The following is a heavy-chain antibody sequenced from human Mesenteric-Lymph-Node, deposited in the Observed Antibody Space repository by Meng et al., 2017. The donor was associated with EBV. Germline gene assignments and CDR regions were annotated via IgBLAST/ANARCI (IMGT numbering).Heavy chain of an antibody. CDR3: ARGEKGPIDY. CDR2: INHSGST. Sequence: QVQLQQWGAGLLKPLETLSLPCAVYGGSFSGYYWSWIRQPPGKGLEWIGEINHSGSTNYNPSLKSRVTISVDTSKNQFSLKLSSVTAADTAVYYCARGEKGPIDYWGQGTLVTVSS. J-gene: IGHJ4*02. CDR1: GGSFSGYY. V-gene: IGHV4-34*01.